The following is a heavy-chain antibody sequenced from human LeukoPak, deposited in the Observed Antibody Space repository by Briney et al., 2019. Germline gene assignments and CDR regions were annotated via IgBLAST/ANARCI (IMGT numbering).Heavy chain of an antibody. CDR3: AKKFARYYGMDV. V-gene: IGHV3-30*18. CDR2: ISYDGSNR. Sequence: PGGSLRLSCAASGFTFSSYGMHWVRQAPGKGLEWVAVISYDGSNRYYADSVKGRFTISRDNSKNTLYLQMNSLRAEDTAVYYCAKKFARYYGMDVWGQGTTVTVSS. CDR1: GFTFSSYG. J-gene: IGHJ6*02. D-gene: IGHD3-10*01.